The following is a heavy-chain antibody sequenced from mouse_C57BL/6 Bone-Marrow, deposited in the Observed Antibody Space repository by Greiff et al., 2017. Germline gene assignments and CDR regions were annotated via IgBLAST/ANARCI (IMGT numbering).Heavy chain of an antibody. CDR2: ISNGGGST. J-gene: IGHJ1*03. CDR1: GFTFSDYY. CDR3: ARHRGYYLYFDV. Sequence: EVQGVESGGGLVQPGGSLKLSCAASGFTFSDYYMYWVRQTPEKRLEWVAYISNGGGSTYYPDTVKGRFTISRDNAKNTLYLQMSRLKSEDTAMYYCARHRGYYLYFDVWGTGTTVTVSS. D-gene: IGHD2-3*01. V-gene: IGHV5-12*01.